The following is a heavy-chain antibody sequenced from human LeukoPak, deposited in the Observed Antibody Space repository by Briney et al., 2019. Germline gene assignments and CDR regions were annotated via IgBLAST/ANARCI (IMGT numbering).Heavy chain of an antibody. D-gene: IGHD3-22*01. CDR2: IFFSGNT. V-gene: IGHV4-59*01. Sequence: PSETLSLTCTVSGGSISTFYWSWIRQPPGKGLEWIGFIFFSGNTSYNPSLKSRVTISVDTSKNQFSLKLSSVTAADTAVYYCARAYDASGSRIEYWGQGTLVTVSS. CDR3: ARAYDASGSRIEY. J-gene: IGHJ4*02. CDR1: GGSISTFY.